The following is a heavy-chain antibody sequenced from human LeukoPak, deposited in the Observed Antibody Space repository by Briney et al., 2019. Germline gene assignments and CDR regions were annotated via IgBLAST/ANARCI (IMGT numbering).Heavy chain of an antibody. J-gene: IGHJ4*02. CDR1: GFTFSNYA. V-gene: IGHV3-23*01. Sequence: GGSLRLSCAVSGFTFSNYAMSWVRQAPVKGLEWVSLITGTGGNTYYADSVKGRFTVSRDNSQNTLYLQMSSLRAEDTAVYYCAKKLLGSSNWYSFDYWGQGTLVTVSS. D-gene: IGHD4-11*01. CDR2: ITGTGGNT. CDR3: AKKLLGSSNWYSFDY.